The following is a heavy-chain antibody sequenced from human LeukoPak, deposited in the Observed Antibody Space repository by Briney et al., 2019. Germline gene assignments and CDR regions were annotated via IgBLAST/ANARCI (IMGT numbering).Heavy chain of an antibody. CDR3: AKGSRDSRPYFFDF. D-gene: IGHD6-13*01. V-gene: IGHV3-23*01. CDR1: RFTFSSYA. CDR2: ITGSGGDT. Sequence: SGGSLRLSCAASRFTFSSYAMSWVRQAPGKGLEWVSAITGSGGDTFHADSVKGRFTISRDNSKNTLYLQMNSLRAEDMAVYYCAKGSRDSRPYFFDFWGQGTLVTVSS. J-gene: IGHJ4*02.